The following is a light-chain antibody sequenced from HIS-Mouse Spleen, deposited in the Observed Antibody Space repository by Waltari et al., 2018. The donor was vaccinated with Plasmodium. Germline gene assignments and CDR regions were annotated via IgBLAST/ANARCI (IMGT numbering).Light chain of an antibody. V-gene: IGKV1-8*01. CDR3: QQYYSYPLT. CDR2: AAS. Sequence: AIRMTQSPSSFSASTGDSVTITCRASQGISRYLAWYQQKPGKAPKVLIYAASTLQSGVRSRFSGSGSGTDFTLTISCLQSEDFATYYCQQYYSYPLTFGGGTKVEIK. CDR1: QGISRY. J-gene: IGKJ4*01.